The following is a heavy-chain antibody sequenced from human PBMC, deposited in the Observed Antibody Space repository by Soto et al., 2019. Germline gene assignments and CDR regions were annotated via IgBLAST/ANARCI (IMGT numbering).Heavy chain of an antibody. Sequence: QVQLVQSGVEVKKPGASVKVSCKASGYTFISHGISWVRQAPGQGLEWMGWISGKNGNTNYAQKLQGRVTLTTDPSTSTAYMELRRLRSDDTAVYYCARVSSSIVVVPDYGMDVWGQGTTVTVSS. CDR2: ISGKNGNT. CDR3: ARVSSSIVVVPDYGMDV. J-gene: IGHJ6*02. D-gene: IGHD2-15*01. CDR1: GYTFISHG. V-gene: IGHV1-18*04.